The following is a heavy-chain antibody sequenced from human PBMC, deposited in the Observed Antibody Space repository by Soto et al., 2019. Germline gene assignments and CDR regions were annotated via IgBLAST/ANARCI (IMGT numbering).Heavy chain of an antibody. CDR3: ARHMGQGEVPAAIVGPYYYYGMDV. CDR1: CYSFTSYW. V-gene: IGHV5-51*01. CDR2: IYPGDSDT. Sequence: GWSLKISCEGSCYSFTSYWIGWVRQMSGKGLEWMGIIYPGDSDTRYSPSFQGQVTISADKSISTAYLQWSSLKASDTAMYYCARHMGQGEVPAAIVGPYYYYGMDVWGQGTTVTVSS. J-gene: IGHJ6*02. D-gene: IGHD2-2*01.